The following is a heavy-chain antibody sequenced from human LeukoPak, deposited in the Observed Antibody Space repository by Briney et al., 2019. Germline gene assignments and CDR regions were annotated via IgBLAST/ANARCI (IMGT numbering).Heavy chain of an antibody. CDR1: GYTFTGYY. CDR3: ARDPGVYDFWSGYPEDDY. J-gene: IGHJ4*02. D-gene: IGHD3-3*01. CDR2: INPNSGGT. V-gene: IGHV1-2*07. Sequence: ASVKVSCKASGYTFTGYYMHWVRQAPGQGLEWMGWINPNSGGTNYAHKFQGRVTMTRDTSINTAYLELSRLRSDDTAVYYCARDPGVYDFWSGYPEDDYWGQGTLVTVSS.